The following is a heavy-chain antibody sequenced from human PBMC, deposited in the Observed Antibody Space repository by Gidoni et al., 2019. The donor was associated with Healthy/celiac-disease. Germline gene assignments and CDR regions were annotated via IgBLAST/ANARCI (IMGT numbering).Heavy chain of an antibody. CDR3: ARGSRRLPGRYYFDY. CDR1: GYTFTSYD. V-gene: IGHV1-8*01. CDR2: MNPNSGNT. D-gene: IGHD4-17*01. Sequence: QVQLVQSGAEGKKPGDSEKVSCKASGYTFTSYDINWVRQATGQGLEWMGWMNPNSGNTGYAQKFQGRVTMTRNTSISTAYMELSSLRSEDTAVYYCARGSRRLPGRYYFDYWGQGTLVTVSS. J-gene: IGHJ4*02.